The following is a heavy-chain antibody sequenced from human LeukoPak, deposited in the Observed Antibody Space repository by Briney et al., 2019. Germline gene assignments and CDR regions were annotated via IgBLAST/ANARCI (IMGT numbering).Heavy chain of an antibody. D-gene: IGHD3-3*02. Sequence: ASVKVSCKASGYTFTSYYVHWVRQAPGQGLEWMGIINPSGGSTSYAQKFQGRVTMTRDTSTSTVYMELRSLRSEDTAVYYCARDFSRSIFYYGGQGPLVTVPS. CDR1: GYTFTSYY. CDR3: ARDFSRSIFYY. J-gene: IGHJ4*02. CDR2: INPSGGST. V-gene: IGHV1-46*01.